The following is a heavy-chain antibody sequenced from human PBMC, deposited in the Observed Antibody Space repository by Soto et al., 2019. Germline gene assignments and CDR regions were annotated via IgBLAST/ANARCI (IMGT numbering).Heavy chain of an antibody. V-gene: IGHV1-18*04. CDR2: ISAYNGNT. D-gene: IGHD3-10*01. CDR3: AREVYYYGSGSYYKEGHFDY. Sequence: QVQLVQSGAEVKKPGASVKVSCKASGYTFTSYGISWVRQAPGQGLEWMGWISAYNGNTNYAQKHQSRVTMTTDTSTSTAYMELRSVRSDDTAVYYCAREVYYYGSGSYYKEGHFDYWGQGTLVTVSS. J-gene: IGHJ4*02. CDR1: GYTFTSYG.